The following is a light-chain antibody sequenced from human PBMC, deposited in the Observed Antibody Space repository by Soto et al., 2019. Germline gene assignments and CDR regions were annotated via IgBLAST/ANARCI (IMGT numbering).Light chain of an antibody. CDR2: LKSDGSH. CDR3: QTWGTGVI. Sequence: QLVLTQSPSASASLGASVKLTCTLSSGHSSYAIAWHQQQPEKGPRYLMKLKSDGSHSKGDGIPDRFSGSNSGAERYLTISSLQSEDEADYYCQTWGTGVIFGGGTKLTVL. CDR1: SGHSSYA. J-gene: IGLJ2*01. V-gene: IGLV4-69*01.